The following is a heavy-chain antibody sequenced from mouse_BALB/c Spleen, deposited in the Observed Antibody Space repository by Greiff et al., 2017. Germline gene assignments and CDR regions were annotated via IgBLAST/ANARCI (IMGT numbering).Heavy chain of an antibody. Sequence: VQLKESGAELVKPGASVKLSCTASGFNIKDTYMHWVKQRPEQGLEWIGRIDPANGNTKYDPKFQGKATITADTSSNTAYLQLSSLTSEDTAVYYCARWWLRRLGYWGQGTSVTVSS. CDR3: ARWWLRRLGY. CDR1: GFNIKDTY. D-gene: IGHD2-2*01. J-gene: IGHJ4*01. CDR2: IDPANGNT. V-gene: IGHV14-3*02.